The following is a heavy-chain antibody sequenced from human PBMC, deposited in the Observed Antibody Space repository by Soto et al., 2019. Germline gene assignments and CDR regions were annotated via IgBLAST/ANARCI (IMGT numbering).Heavy chain of an antibody. D-gene: IGHD2-15*01. V-gene: IGHV1-46*01. J-gene: IGHJ6*02. CDR3: ARRIVAAKGYYYYGMDV. CDR1: GYTFTSYY. Sequence: DSVKVSCKASGYTFTSYYMHWVRQANGQGLEWMGIINPSGGSTSYAQKFQGRVTMTRDTSTSTVYMELSSLRSEDTAVYYCARRIVAAKGYYYYGMDVWGQGTTVTVSS. CDR2: INPSGGST.